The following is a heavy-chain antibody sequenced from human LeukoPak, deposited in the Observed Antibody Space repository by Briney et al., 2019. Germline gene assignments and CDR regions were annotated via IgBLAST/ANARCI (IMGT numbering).Heavy chain of an antibody. J-gene: IGHJ5*02. V-gene: IGHV1-8*01. CDR3: VRVYHDGSFESGNWFDP. CDR1: GYTFTNYN. CDR2: INPNSGRA. Sequence: ASVKVSYKASGYTFTNYNIDWVRQATGQGLEWMGWINPNSGRAGCVQKFQGRVNITRDTSISTAYMELSSLRSEDTAVYYCVRVYHDGSFESGNWFDPWGQGTLVTVSS. D-gene: IGHD3-22*01.